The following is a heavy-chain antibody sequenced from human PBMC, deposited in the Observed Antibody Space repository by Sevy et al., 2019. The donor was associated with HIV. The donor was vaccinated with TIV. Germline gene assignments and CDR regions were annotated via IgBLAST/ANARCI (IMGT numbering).Heavy chain of an antibody. CDR2: CNPSSGGT. CDR1: GYTFTGYY. D-gene: IGHD3-10*01. J-gene: IGHJ4*02. V-gene: IGHV1-2*02. CDR3: ARSVYGSGTYLNDY. Sequence: ASVKVSCKASGYTFTGYYVHWVRRAPGQGLEWMGWCNPSSGGTNYGQKFHGRVTMTRDTSITTAYMELNSLRSDDTAVYYCARSVYGSGTYLNDYWGQGTLFTVSS.